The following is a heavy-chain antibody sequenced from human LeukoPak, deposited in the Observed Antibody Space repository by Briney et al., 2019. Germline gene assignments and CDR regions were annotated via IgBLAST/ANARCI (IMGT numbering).Heavy chain of an antibody. J-gene: IGHJ4*02. CDR2: FDSEEYDT. D-gene: IGHD4-17*01. CDR3: ATLEPEPGDFGGLAY. CDR1: GYTLTALA. Sequence: ASVKVSCKVSGYTLTALALHWVRQAPDKGFEWIGGFDSEEYDTIYAQKFQGRVTMTEDTSTDTAYMELSSLYFEDTAVYYCATLEPEPGDFGGLAYWGQGTLVTVSS. V-gene: IGHV1-24*01.